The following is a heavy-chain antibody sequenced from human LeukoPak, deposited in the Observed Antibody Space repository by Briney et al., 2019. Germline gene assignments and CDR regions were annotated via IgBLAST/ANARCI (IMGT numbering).Heavy chain of an antibody. D-gene: IGHD3-22*01. J-gene: IGHJ4*02. Sequence: SETLSLTCTVSGGSISSSSYYWGWIRQPPGKELEWIGSIYYSGSTCYNPSLKSRVTISVDTSKNQFSLNLSSVTAADTAVYYCARLYYDSSGYYQICYFDYWGQGTLVTVSS. CDR2: IYYSGST. CDR1: GGSISSSSYY. V-gene: IGHV4-39*01. CDR3: ARLYYDSSGYYQICYFDY.